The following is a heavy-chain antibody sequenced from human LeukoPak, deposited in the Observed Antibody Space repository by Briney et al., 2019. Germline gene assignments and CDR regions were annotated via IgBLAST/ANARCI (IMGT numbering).Heavy chain of an antibody. D-gene: IGHD3-22*01. J-gene: IGHJ4*02. V-gene: IGHV3-21*01. CDR2: ISSSSSYI. CDR1: GFSFSNYW. CDR3: ARDLDSSGYFPN. Sequence: PGGSLRLSCVGPGFSFSNYWMSWVRQAPGKGLEWASSISSSSSYIYYADSVKGRFTISRDNAKNSLYLQMNSLRAEDTAVYYCARDLDSSGYFPNWGQGTLVTVSS.